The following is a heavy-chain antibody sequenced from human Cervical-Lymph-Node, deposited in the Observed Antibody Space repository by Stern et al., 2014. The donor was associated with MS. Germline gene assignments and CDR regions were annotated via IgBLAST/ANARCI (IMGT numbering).Heavy chain of an antibody. CDR1: GFTFDDYA. D-gene: IGHD6-6*01. Sequence: EVQLLESGGGLVQPGRSLRLSCAASGFTFDDYAMHWVRQAPGKGLEWVSGINWNSGSIVYADSVKGRFTISRDNAKNSLYLQMNSLRAEDTALYYCAKDTLGIAARQGEFDYWGQGTLVTVSS. J-gene: IGHJ4*02. V-gene: IGHV3-9*01. CDR3: AKDTLGIAARQGEFDY. CDR2: INWNSGSI.